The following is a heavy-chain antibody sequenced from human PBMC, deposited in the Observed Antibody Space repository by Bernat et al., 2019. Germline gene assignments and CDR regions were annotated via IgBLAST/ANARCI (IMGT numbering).Heavy chain of an antibody. V-gene: IGHV3-7*04. Sequence: EVQLVESGGGLVQPGGSLRLSCAASGFTFSSYWMSWVRQAPGKGLEWVTNIKQDGSEKYYVDSVKGRFTISRDNAKNSLYLQMNSLRAEDTAVYYCARERYMVRDADYYYYGMDVWGQGTTVTVSS. D-gene: IGHD3-10*01. J-gene: IGHJ6*02. CDR1: GFTFSSYW. CDR2: IKQDGSEK. CDR3: ARERYMVRDADYYYYGMDV.